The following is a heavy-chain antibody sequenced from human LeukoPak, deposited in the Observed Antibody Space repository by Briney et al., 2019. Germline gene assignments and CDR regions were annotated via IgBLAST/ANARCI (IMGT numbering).Heavy chain of an antibody. CDR3: ARGGTTPYYYGSGSYFYYFDY. CDR2: IYYSGST. V-gene: IGHV4-59*01. D-gene: IGHD3-10*01. Sequence: PSETLSLTCTVSGGPISSYYWSWIRQPPGKGLEWIGYIYYSGSTNYNPSLKSRVTISVDTSKNQFSLKLSSVTAADTAVYYCARGGTTPYYYGSGSYFYYFDYWGQGTLVTVSS. CDR1: GGPISSYY. J-gene: IGHJ4*02.